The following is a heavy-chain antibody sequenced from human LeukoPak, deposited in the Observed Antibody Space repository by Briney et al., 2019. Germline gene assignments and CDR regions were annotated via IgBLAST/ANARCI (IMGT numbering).Heavy chain of an antibody. V-gene: IGHV4-4*07. CDR2: IYTSGST. J-gene: IGHJ6*03. Sequence: PSETLSLTCTVSGGSISSYYWSWIRQPAGKGLEWIGRIYTSGSTNYNPSLKSRVTMSVDTSKNQFSLKLSSVTAADTAVYYCARAYSSSWPYYYYMDVWGKGTTVTVSS. D-gene: IGHD6-13*01. CDR3: ARAYSSSWPYYYYMDV. CDR1: GGSISSYY.